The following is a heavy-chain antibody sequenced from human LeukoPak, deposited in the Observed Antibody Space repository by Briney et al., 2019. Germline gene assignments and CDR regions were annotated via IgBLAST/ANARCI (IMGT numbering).Heavy chain of an antibody. CDR3: ARDDGSGIRAFDI. D-gene: IGHD3-10*01. J-gene: IGHJ3*02. Sequence: SETLSLTCTVSGGPISSYYWNWIRQPAGKGLEWIGRIYTSGSTTYSPSLESRITMSPDTSKNQFSLKLTSVTAADTAVYYCARDDGSGIRAFDIWGQGTMVTVSS. V-gene: IGHV4-4*07. CDR1: GGPISSYY. CDR2: IYTSGST.